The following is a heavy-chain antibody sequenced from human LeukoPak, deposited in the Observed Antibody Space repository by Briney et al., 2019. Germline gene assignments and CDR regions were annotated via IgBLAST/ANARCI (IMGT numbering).Heavy chain of an antibody. CDR3: AKASVYCSGGSCYGGH. J-gene: IGHJ4*02. CDR2: ISGSGGST. V-gene: IGHV3-23*01. CDR1: GFTFSSYA. D-gene: IGHD2-15*01. Sequence: GGSLRLSCAASGFTFSSYAMSWVRQAPGKGLEWVSAISGSGGSTYYADSVKGRFTISRDNSKNTLYLQMNSLRAEDTAVYYCAKASVYCSGGSCYGGHWGQGTLVTVFS.